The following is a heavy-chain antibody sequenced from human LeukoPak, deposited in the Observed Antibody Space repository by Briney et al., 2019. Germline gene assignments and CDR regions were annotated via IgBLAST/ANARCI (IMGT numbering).Heavy chain of an antibody. CDR1: GFTFSNYY. CDR3: ARGGVVAKNNWFDP. D-gene: IGHD2-15*01. V-gene: IGHV3-11*01. CDR2: ISGSTNII. Sequence: GGSLRLSCAASGFTFSNYYMTWIRQAPGGGLEGLLYISGSTNIIYYADPVEGRFTISRDNAKNSLYLQMNSLRAEDTAIYYCARGGVVAKNNWFDPWGQGTLVTVSS. J-gene: IGHJ5*02.